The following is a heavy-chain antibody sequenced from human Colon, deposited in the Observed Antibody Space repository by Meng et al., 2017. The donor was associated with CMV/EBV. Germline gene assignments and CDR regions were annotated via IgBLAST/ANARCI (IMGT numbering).Heavy chain of an antibody. Sequence: SETLSLTCTVSGGSISSYYWSWIRQPPGKGLEWIGYIYYSGSTNYNPSLKSRVTIPVDTSKNQFSLKLSSVTAADTAVYYCARENYYGMDVWGQGTTVTVSS. CDR1: GGSISSYY. CDR3: ARENYYGMDV. V-gene: IGHV4-59*01. CDR2: IYYSGST. J-gene: IGHJ6*02.